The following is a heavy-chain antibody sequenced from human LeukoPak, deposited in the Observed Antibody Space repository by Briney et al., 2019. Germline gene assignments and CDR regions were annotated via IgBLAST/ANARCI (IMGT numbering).Heavy chain of an antibody. V-gene: IGHV3-21*01. J-gene: IGHJ5*02. D-gene: IGHD6-13*01. CDR3: AREVRAAAVFDP. CDR2: ISSSSSYM. Sequence: GGSLRLSCAASGFTFSTNSMNWVRQAPGKGLEWVSSISSSSSYMFYADSVKGRFTISRDNAKKSLYLQMNSLRAEDTAVYYCAREVRAAAVFDPWGQGTLVTVSS. CDR1: GFTFSTNS.